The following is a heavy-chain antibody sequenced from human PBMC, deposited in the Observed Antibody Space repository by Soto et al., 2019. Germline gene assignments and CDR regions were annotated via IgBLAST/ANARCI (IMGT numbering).Heavy chain of an antibody. J-gene: IGHJ3*02. CDR1: GFTFRIYS. D-gene: IGHD3-16*01. V-gene: IGHV3-33*01. Sequence: QVQLVESGGGVVQPGRSLRLSCAASGFTFRIYSMHWVRQPPGKALEWVAVMWYDGTNKYYGESVKGRFTISRDNSENTLYLEMNSLRVEDTAVYYCASDATFGTKGGSVDILGHVTLVTVSS. CDR2: MWYDGTNK. CDR3: ASDATFGTKGGSVDI.